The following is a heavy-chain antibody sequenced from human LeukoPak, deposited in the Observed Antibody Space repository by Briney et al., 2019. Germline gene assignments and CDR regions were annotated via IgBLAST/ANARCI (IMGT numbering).Heavy chain of an antibody. D-gene: IGHD5-18*01. CDR1: GYTFTGYY. J-gene: IGHJ5*02. CDR3: ARSADLIQPVGWFDP. V-gene: IGHV1-2*02. CDR2: INPNSGGT. Sequence: ASVKVSCKASGYTFTGYYVHWVRQAPGQGLEWMGWINPNSGGTNYAQKFQGRVTMTRDTSISTAYMELSRLRSDDTAVYYCARSADLIQPVGWFDPWGQGTLVTVSS.